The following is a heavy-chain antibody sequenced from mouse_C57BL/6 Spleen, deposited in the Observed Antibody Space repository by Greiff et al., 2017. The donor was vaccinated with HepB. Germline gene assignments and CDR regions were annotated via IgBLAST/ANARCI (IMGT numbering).Heavy chain of an antibody. CDR1: GYTFTDYN. CDR2: INPNNGGT. J-gene: IGHJ1*03. V-gene: IGHV1-18*01. D-gene: IGHD2-5*01. CDR3: ARTPSYYSNYVRYFDV. Sequence: VHVKQSGPELVKPGASVKIPCKASGYTFTDYNMDWVQQSHGKSLEWIGDINPNNGGTIYNQKFKGKATLTVDKSSSTAYMELRSLTSEDTAVYYCARTPSYYSNYVRYFDVWGTGTTVTVSS.